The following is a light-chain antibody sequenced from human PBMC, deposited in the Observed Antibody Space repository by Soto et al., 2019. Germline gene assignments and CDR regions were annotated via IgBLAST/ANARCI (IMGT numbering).Light chain of an antibody. Sequence: EIVLTQSPGTLSLSPGERATLSCRASQSVSNSYLAWYQQKPGQAPRLLTYGASSRATGIPDRFSGSGSGTDFTLTINRLDPEDFAVYFCQQYGSSLYTFGQGTNLEIK. J-gene: IGKJ2*01. V-gene: IGKV3-20*01. CDR1: QSVSNSY. CDR2: GAS. CDR3: QQYGSSLYT.